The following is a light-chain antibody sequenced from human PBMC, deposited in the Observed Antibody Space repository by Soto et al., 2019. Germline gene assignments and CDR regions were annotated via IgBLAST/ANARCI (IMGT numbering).Light chain of an antibody. CDR3: QQYDNLPTWT. CDR2: DAS. CDR1: QAIDNY. V-gene: IGKV1-33*01. J-gene: IGKJ1*01. Sequence: DIPMTQSPSSLSASVGDRVTITCQASQAIDNYLNWYQQKPGKAPKLLILDASNLETGVLSRFSGSGSGTYFTFTISSLQHEDIVRYFCQQYDNLPTWTFGQGTKVAIK.